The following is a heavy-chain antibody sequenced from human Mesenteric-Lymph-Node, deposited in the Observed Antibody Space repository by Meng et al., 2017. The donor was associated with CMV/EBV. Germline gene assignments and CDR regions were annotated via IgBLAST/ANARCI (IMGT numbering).Heavy chain of an antibody. CDR1: GFTFSRHA. J-gene: IGHJ6*02. D-gene: IGHD3-3*01. Sequence: GESLKISCEASGFTFSRHAMNWVRQAPGKGLEWVSYITSSGATIYYADSVKGRFTISRDNAKNSLYLQMNSLRAEDTAVYYCARGVGSSDFWSGHSYYYDMDVWGQGTTVTVSS. CDR2: ITSSGATI. CDR3: ARGVGSSDFWSGHSYYYDMDV. V-gene: IGHV3-48*03.